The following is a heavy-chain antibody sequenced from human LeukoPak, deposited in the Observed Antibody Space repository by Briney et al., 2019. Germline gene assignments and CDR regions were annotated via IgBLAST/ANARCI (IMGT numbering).Heavy chain of an antibody. J-gene: IGHJ4*02. CDR2: ISGSGGST. D-gene: IGHD5-24*01. V-gene: IGHV3-23*01. Sequence: PGGSLRLSCAASGFTFSSYAMSWVRQAPGKGLEWVSAISGSGGSTYYADSVKGRFTISRDNSKNTLSLQMNSLRAEDTAVYYCAKRQMATKSFDYWGQGTLVTVSS. CDR1: GFTFSSYA. CDR3: AKRQMATKSFDY.